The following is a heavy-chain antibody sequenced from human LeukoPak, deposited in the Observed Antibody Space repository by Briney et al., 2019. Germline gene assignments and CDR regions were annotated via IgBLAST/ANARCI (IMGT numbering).Heavy chain of an antibody. D-gene: IGHD3-3*01. CDR1: GGSFSGYY. Sequence: SETLSLTCAVYGGSFSGYYWSWIRQPPGKGLEWIGEINHSGSTNYNPSLKSRVTISVDTSKNQFSLKLSSATAADTAVYYCAVTIFGVLFQHWGQGTLVTVSS. CDR3: AVTIFGVLFQH. V-gene: IGHV4-34*01. CDR2: INHSGST. J-gene: IGHJ1*01.